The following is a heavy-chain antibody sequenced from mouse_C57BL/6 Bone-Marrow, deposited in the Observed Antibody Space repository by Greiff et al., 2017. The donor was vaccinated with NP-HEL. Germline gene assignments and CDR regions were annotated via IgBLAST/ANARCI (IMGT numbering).Heavy chain of an antibody. CDR3: ARSSDYDRMDY. D-gene: IGHD2-4*01. CDR1: GYTFTSYG. J-gene: IGHJ4*01. Sequence: QVQLQQSGAELVRPGASVRLSCKASGYTFTSYGISWVKQRTGQGLEWIGEIYPRSGNTYYNEKFKGKATLTADKSSSTAYMELRSLTSEDSAVYFCARSSDYDRMDYWGQGTSVTVSS. V-gene: IGHV1-81*01. CDR2: IYPRSGNT.